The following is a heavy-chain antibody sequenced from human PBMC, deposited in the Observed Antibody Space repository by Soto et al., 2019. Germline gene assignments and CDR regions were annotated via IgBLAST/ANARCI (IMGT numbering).Heavy chain of an antibody. Sequence: GAPVKVSCKASGYTFTGYYIHWVRQAPGQGLEWMGWINPNSGGTNYAQKFQGRVTMTRDTSISTAYMELSSLRSDDTAVYYCARPTGYQLPPMDVWGQGTTVTVSS. D-gene: IGHD2-2*01. J-gene: IGHJ6*01. V-gene: IGHV1-2*02. CDR2: INPNSGGT. CDR3: ARPTGYQLPPMDV. CDR1: GYTFTGYY.